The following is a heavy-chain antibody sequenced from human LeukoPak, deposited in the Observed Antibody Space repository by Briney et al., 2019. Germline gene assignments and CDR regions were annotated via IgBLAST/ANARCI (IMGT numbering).Heavy chain of an antibody. Sequence: SETLSLTCAVYGESFSGYYWSWIRQPPGKGLEWIGEINHSGSTNNNPSLKSRVTMSVDTSKNQFSLNLTSVTAADTAMYYCARRRYAYGDYVYWGQGTLVTVSS. CDR2: INHSGST. CDR3: ARRRYAYGDYVY. CDR1: GESFSGYY. D-gene: IGHD4-17*01. V-gene: IGHV4-34*01. J-gene: IGHJ4*02.